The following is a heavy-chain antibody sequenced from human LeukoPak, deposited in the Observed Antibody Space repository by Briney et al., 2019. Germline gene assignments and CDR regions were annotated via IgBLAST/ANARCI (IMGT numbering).Heavy chain of an antibody. D-gene: IGHD3-22*01. V-gene: IGHV3-33*06. CDR3: AKDHCEYYYDSSGCYDAFDI. CDR2: IRYDGSNK. J-gene: IGHJ3*02. Sequence: GRSLRLSCAASGFTFSSYGMHWVRQPPGKGLEWVAVIRYDGSNKYYADSVKGRFTISRDNSKNTLYLQMNSLRAEDTAVYYCAKDHCEYYYDSSGCYDAFDIWGQGTMVTVSS. CDR1: GFTFSSYG.